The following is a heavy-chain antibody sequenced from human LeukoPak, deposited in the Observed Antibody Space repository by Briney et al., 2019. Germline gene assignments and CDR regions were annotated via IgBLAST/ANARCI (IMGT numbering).Heavy chain of an antibody. V-gene: IGHV3-21*01. D-gene: IGHD4-17*01. J-gene: IGHJ4*02. Sequence: PGGSLRLSCAASGFTVSSNYMSWVRQAPGKGLEWVSSISSSSSYIYYADSVKGRFTISRDNAKNSLYLQMNSLRAEDTAVYYCARGIYGDYQTSFDYWGQGTLVTVSS. CDR3: ARGIYGDYQTSFDY. CDR1: GFTVSSNY. CDR2: ISSSSSYI.